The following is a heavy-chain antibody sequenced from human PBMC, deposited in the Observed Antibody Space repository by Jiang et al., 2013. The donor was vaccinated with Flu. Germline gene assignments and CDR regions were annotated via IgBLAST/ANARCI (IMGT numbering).Heavy chain of an antibody. V-gene: IGHV3-13*01. Sequence: VQLVESGGGLVQPGGSLRLSCAASGFTFSSYDMHWVRQATGKGLEWVSAIGTAGDTYYPGSVKGRFTISRENAKNSLYLQMNSLRAGDTAVYYCARAYSNYGGDFDYWGQGTLVTVSS. CDR1: GFTFSSYD. J-gene: IGHJ4*02. D-gene: IGHD4-11*01. CDR3: ARAYSNYGGDFDY. CDR2: IGTAGDT.